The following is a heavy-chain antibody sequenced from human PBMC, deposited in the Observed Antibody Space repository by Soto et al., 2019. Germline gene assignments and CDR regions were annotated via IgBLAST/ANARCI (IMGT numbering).Heavy chain of an antibody. Sequence: GVSLRLSCVASGVTFSNYWMSWVRQAPGKGLEWVANIEQDGSEKNYVDSVKGRFTISRDNAKNSLYLQMNSLRAEDTAVYFCARNYYDFWSGRVNYYYGMDVWGQGTTVTVSS. CDR3: ARNYYDFWSGRVNYYYGMDV. CDR1: GVTFSNYW. D-gene: IGHD3-3*01. J-gene: IGHJ6*02. CDR2: IEQDGSEK. V-gene: IGHV3-7*01.